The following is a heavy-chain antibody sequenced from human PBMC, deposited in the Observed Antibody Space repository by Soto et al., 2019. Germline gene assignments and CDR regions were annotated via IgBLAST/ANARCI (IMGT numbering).Heavy chain of an antibody. D-gene: IGHD2-2*01. CDR3: ARFNIVVVPAAISGWFDP. J-gene: IGHJ5*02. CDR1: GGSISSYY. Sequence: SLTCTVSGGSISSYYWSWIRQPPGKGLEWIGYIYYSGSTNYNPSLKSRVTISVDTSKNQFSLKLSSVTAADTAVYYCARFNIVVVPAAISGWFDPWGQGTLVTVSS. V-gene: IGHV4-59*01. CDR2: IYYSGST.